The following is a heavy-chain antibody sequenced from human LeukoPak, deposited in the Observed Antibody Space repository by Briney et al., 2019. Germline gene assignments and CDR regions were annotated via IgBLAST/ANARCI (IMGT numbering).Heavy chain of an antibody. CDR1: GFTFSSYA. J-gene: IGHJ4*02. CDR3: AKVSRYYDSSALPEDY. CDR2: ISGSGGST. D-gene: IGHD3-22*01. V-gene: IGHV3-23*01. Sequence: GGSLRLSCAASGFTFSSYAMSWVRQAPGKGLEWVSAISGSGGSTYYADSVKGRFTISRDNSKNTLYLQMNSLRAEDTAVYYCAKVSRYYDSSALPEDYWGQGTLVTVSS.